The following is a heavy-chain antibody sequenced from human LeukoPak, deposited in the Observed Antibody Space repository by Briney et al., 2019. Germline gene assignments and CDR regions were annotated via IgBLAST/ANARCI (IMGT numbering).Heavy chain of an antibody. D-gene: IGHD2-15*01. J-gene: IGHJ4*02. CDR2: IASGRSP. CDR1: GFTFNSYA. Sequence: GGSLRLSCAASGFTFNSYAMAWVRQVPGKGLEWVSSIASGRSPSYADSLEGRLTMSSDNAKNTLYLQMDNLRAEDTAIYYCARQLGYCSAGTCYFDSWGQGTQVAVSS. V-gene: IGHV3-23*05. CDR3: ARQLGYCSAGTCYFDS.